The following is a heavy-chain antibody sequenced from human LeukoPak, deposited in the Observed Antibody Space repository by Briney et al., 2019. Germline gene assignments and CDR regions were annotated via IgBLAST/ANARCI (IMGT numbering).Heavy chain of an antibody. CDR1: GGSISSKNW. V-gene: IGHV4-4*02. CDR3: ARDTGGRGRLDAFDI. J-gene: IGHJ3*02. D-gene: IGHD3-10*01. Sequence: MASGTLSLTCAVSGGSISSKNWWIWVRQPPEKGLEWIGENYHTGSTNYNPSLKSRVTMSVDKSKNQFSLKLSSVTAADTAIYYCARDTGGRGRLDAFDIWGQGTMVTVSS. CDR2: NYHTGST.